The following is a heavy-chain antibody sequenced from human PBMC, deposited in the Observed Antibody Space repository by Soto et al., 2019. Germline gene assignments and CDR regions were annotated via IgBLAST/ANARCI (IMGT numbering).Heavy chain of an antibody. V-gene: IGHV1-8*01. CDR3: ARGFRWDFWSGYLGRGMDV. CDR1: GYTFTSYD. J-gene: IGHJ6*02. D-gene: IGHD3-3*01. CDR2: MNPNSGNT. Sequence: ASVKVSCKASGYTFTSYDINWVRQATGQGLEWMGRMNPNSGNTGYAQKFQGRVTMTRNTSISTAYMELSSLRSEDTAVYYCARGFRWDFWSGYLGRGMDVWGQGTTVTV.